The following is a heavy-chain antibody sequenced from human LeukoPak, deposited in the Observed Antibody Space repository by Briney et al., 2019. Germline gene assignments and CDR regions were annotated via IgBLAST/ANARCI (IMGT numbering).Heavy chain of an antibody. CDR2: IESDGGRT. J-gene: IGHJ4*02. D-gene: IGHD2-2*01. V-gene: IGHV3-74*01. CDR3: ARVGHCSSTACFIDY. Sequence: GGSLRLSCAASGITFSSYAMSWVRQAPGKGLEWVSRIESDGGRTDYADSLKGRFTISRDNAKNTLYLEMNSLRAEDTAVYYCARVGHCSSTACFIDYWGQGTLLTVSS. CDR1: GITFSSYA.